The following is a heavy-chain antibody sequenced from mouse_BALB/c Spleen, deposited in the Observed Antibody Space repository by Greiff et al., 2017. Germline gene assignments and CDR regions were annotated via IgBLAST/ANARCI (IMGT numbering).Heavy chain of an antibody. D-gene: IGHD3-1*01. J-gene: IGHJ3*01. CDR3: ARHRTSAWFAY. CDR2: ISSGGST. V-gene: IGHV5-6-5*01. Sequence: EVNVVESGGGLVKPGGSLKLSCAASGFTFSSYAMSWVRQTPEKRLEWVASISSGGSTYYPDTVKGRFTISRDNAKNTLYLQMSSLKSEDTAMYYCARHRTSAWFAYWGQGTLVTVSA. CDR1: GFTFSSYA.